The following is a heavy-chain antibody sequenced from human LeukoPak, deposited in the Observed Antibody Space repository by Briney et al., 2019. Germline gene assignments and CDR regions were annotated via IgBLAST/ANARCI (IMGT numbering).Heavy chain of an antibody. Sequence: PSETLSLTCTVSGGSISSYYRGWIRQPPGKGLEWIGYIYYSGSPNYTPSLKSRVTILEDTSKNQFSLRLSSVTAADTAVYYCARLMYYHASGSYGMDVWGQGTTVTVSS. CDR1: GGSISSYY. V-gene: IGHV4-59*08. J-gene: IGHJ6*02. CDR2: IYYSGSP. CDR3: ARLMYYHASGSYGMDV. D-gene: IGHD3-10*01.